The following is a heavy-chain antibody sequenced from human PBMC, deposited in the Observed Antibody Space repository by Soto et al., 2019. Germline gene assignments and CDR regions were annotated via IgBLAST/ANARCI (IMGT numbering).Heavy chain of an antibody. CDR1: GGSVSSGIYD. CDR3: ARGDGGNSDDAFDI. Sequence: SDTLSLTCTVSGGSVSSGIYDWSWIRQPPGKGLEWIGYIYYSGSINYNPSLKSRVTISVDTSKNQFSLKLSSVTAADTAVYYCARGDGGNSDDAFDIWGQGTMVTVSS. CDR2: IYYSGSI. D-gene: IGHD2-21*02. V-gene: IGHV4-61*01. J-gene: IGHJ3*02.